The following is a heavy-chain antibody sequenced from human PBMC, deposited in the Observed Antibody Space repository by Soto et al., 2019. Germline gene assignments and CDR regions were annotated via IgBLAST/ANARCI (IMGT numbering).Heavy chain of an antibody. CDR1: GYTFTGYY. CDR3: ARYYDSSGYYAA. J-gene: IGHJ5*02. D-gene: IGHD3-22*01. Sequence: ASVKVSCKASGYTFTGYYMHWARQAPGQGLEWMGWINPNSGGTNYAQKFQGRVTTTRDTSISTAYMELSRLRSDDTAVYYCARYYDSSGYYAAWGQGTLVTVSS. V-gene: IGHV1-2*02. CDR2: INPNSGGT.